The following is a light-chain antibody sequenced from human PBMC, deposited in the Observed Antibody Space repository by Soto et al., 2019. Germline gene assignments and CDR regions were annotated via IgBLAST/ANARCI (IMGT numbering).Light chain of an antibody. V-gene: IGLV2-14*01. J-gene: IGLJ1*01. CDR3: SSYTTTTSLPYV. Sequence: QSALTQPASVSGSPGQSITISCTGTSSDVGGYNYVSRYQQHPGKAPKLMLYEVSVRPLGVSNRFSGSKSDNTASLTISGLQTEDEADYYCSSYTTTTSLPYVFGTGTKLTVL. CDR2: EVS. CDR1: SSDVGGYNY.